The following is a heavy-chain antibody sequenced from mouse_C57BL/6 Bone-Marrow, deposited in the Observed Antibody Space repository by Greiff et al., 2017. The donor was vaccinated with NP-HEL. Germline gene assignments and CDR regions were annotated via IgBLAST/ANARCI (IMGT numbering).Heavy chain of an antibody. CDR2: IYPRDGST. V-gene: IGHV1-85*01. CDR1: GYTFTSYD. J-gene: IGHJ3*01. Sequence: VKLMESGPELVKPGASVKLSCKASGYTFTSYDINWVKQRPGQGLEWIGWIYPRDGSTKYNEKFKGKATLTVDTSSSTAYMELHSLTSEDSAVYFCAKGYYLAWFAYWGQGTLVTVSA. D-gene: IGHD2-3*01. CDR3: AKGYYLAWFAY.